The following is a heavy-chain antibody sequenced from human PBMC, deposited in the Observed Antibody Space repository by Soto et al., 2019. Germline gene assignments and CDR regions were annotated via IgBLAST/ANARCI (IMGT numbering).Heavy chain of an antibody. D-gene: IGHD1-26*01. J-gene: IGHJ4*02. CDR3: ARDGGSHSGGIDY. CDR2: IIPIFGTA. V-gene: IGHV1-69*01. Sequence: QVQLVQSGAEVKKPGSSGKVSCKASGGTFSSYSINWVRQAPGQGLEWMGEIIPIFGTANYAQKFQGRVTITADESTSTAYMELSSLRSEDTVVYCCARDGGSHSGGIDYWGQGTLVTVSS. CDR1: GGTFSSYS.